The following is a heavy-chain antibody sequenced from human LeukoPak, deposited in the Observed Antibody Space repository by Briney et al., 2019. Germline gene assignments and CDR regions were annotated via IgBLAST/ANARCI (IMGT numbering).Heavy chain of an antibody. D-gene: IGHD2-15*01. J-gene: IGHJ4*02. Sequence: ASVKVSCKASGYTFTSYGISWVRQAPGQGLEWMGWISAYNGNTNYAQKLQGRVTMTTGTSTSTAYMELRSLRSDDTAVYYCARGKDLWGYCSGGSCYCFDYWGQGTLVTVSS. CDR3: ARGKDLWGYCSGGSCYCFDY. CDR1: GYTFTSYG. CDR2: ISAYNGNT. V-gene: IGHV1-18*01.